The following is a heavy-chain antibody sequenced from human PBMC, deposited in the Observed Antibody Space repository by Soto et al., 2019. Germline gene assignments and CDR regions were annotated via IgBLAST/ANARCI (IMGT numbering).Heavy chain of an antibody. CDR3: ARCAYGSYTFGIDV. V-gene: IGHV4-4*02. CDR1: GVSISSSHW. CDR2: IHYSGTT. Sequence: QVQLQESGPGLVKSSGTLSLTCAVSGVSISSSHWWTWVRQPPGKGLEWIGEIHYSGTTNYNPPRGGRVTISADKSRNQFSLILSSVTAADTDVYYCARCAYGSYTFGIDVWGQGTTVTVSS. D-gene: IGHD3-3*01. J-gene: IGHJ6*02.